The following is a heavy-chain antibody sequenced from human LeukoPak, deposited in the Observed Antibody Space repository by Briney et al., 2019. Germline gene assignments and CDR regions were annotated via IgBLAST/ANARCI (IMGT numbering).Heavy chain of an antibody. CDR1: GGSITSHY. D-gene: IGHD2-2*01. V-gene: IGHV4-59*11. Sequence: SETLSLTCTVSGGSITSHYCIWIRHRPPPGLELIWLMTYYCKTNSNPFRNTRVAMSVDTSQNELSLKLTSVTAADTAVYYCEKGFRDVVGWFDPWGQGTLVTVSS. CDR3: EKGFRDVVGWFDP. J-gene: IGHJ5*02. CDR2: MTYYCKT.